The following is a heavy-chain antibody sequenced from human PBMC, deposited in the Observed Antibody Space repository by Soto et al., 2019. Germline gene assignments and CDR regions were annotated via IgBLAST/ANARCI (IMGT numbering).Heavy chain of an antibody. CDR2: ISAYNGHT. J-gene: IGHJ4*02. CDR3: ARDLGGWEDY. Sequence: GASVKGSCKASGYTFTSYGISWVRQAPGQGLEWMGWISAYNGHTKYAQKLQGRVTMTTDTSTSTAYMELRSLRSDDTAVYYCARDLGGWEDYWGQGTLVTVSS. CDR1: GYTFTSYG. D-gene: IGHD6-19*01. V-gene: IGHV1-18*01.